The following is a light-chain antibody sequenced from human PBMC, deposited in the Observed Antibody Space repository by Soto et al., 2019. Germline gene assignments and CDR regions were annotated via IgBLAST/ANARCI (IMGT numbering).Light chain of an antibody. J-gene: IGKJ1*01. CDR1: QSVSSY. V-gene: IGKV3-20*01. Sequence: EIVLTQSPGSQSLSPGERATLSCRASQSVSSYLAWYQQKPGQAPRPLIYGASSRASGVPDRFSGSGFGTDFTLTISRLEPEDFAVYYCQQYNSPPRTFGQGTNVEIK. CDR3: QQYNSPPRT. CDR2: GAS.